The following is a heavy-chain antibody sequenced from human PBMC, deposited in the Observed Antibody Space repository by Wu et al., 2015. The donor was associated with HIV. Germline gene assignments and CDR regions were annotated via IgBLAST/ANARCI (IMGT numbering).Heavy chain of an antibody. Sequence: QVQLVQSGAEVKKPGASVKVSCKASGYTFINYGISWVRQAPGQGLEWMGWISAYNGNTNYAQQLQGRVTMTTDTSTSTAYMELRSLRSDDTAVYYCARAARGSCPTTSCYTLDSWGQGTPVTVSS. CDR2: ISAYNGNT. D-gene: IGHD2-2*02. CDR1: GYTFINYG. J-gene: IGHJ4*02. CDR3: ARAARGSCPTTSCYTLDS. V-gene: IGHV1-18*01.